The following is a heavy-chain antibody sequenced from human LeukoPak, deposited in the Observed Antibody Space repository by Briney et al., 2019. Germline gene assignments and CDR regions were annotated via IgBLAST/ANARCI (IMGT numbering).Heavy chain of an antibody. D-gene: IGHD6-19*01. CDR2: ISSSGSTI. CDR1: GFTFSSYE. J-gene: IGHJ3*02. V-gene: IGHV3-48*03. CDR3: ARDLRIAVAGDAFDI. Sequence: GGSLRLSCAASGFTFSSYEMNWVCQAPGKGLEWVSYISSSGSTIYYADSVKGRFTISRDNAKNSLYLQMNSLRAEDTAVYYCARDLRIAVAGDAFDIWGQGTMVTVSS.